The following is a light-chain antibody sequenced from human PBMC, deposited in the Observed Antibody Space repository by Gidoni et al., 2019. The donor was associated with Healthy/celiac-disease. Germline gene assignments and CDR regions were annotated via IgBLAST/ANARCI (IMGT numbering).Light chain of an antibody. CDR1: KLGDNY. CDR3: QGWDSSSVV. J-gene: IGLJ2*01. CDR2: EDN. Sequence: SYELTQPPSVSVSPGQTASITCSGDKLGDNYVSWYQQKPGQSPVLVLYEDNKRPSGIPERFSGSNSGNTATLTISGTQAMDEADYYCQGWDSSSVVFGGGTEVTVL. V-gene: IGLV3-1*01.